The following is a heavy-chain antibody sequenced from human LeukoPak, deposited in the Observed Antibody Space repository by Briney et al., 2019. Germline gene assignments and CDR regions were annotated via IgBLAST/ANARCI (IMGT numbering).Heavy chain of an antibody. D-gene: IGHD3-3*01. CDR1: GFTFSSYS. CDR3: ARDESLGDLWSGYFDAFDI. J-gene: IGHJ3*02. V-gene: IGHV3-21*01. Sequence: GGSLRLSCAASGFTFSSYSMNWVRQAPGKGLEWVSSISSSSSYIYYADSVKGRFTISGDNAKNSLYLQMNSLRAEDTAVYYCARDESLGDLWSGYFDAFDIWGQGTMVTVSS. CDR2: ISSSSSYI.